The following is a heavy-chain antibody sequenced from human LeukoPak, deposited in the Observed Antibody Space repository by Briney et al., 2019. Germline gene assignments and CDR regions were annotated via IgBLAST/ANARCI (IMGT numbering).Heavy chain of an antibody. CDR3: ARDRVVVGDYYMDV. V-gene: IGHV4-30-4*01. D-gene: IGHD2-2*01. J-gene: IGHJ6*03. Sequence: PSETLSLTCTVSGGSISSDDYYWSWIRQPPGKGLEWIGYIYYSGSTYYNPSLQSRVTMSVDTSKNQFSLKLSSVTAADTAVYYCARDRVVVGDYYMDVWGKGTTVTVS. CDR2: IYYSGST. CDR1: GGSISSDDYY.